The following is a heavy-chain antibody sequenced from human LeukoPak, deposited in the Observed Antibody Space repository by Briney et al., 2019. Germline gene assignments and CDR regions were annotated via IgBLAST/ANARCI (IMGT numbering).Heavy chain of an antibody. CDR2: IYTSEST. V-gene: IGHV4-4*07. J-gene: IGHJ6*03. CDR3: ASENYDINSYYYMDV. Sequence: KASETLSLTCTVSGGSISSYFWSWIRQPAGKGLEWIGRIYTSESTNYSPSLKGRVTMSEDTSKNQFSLKLSSVTAADTAVYYCASENYDINSYYYMDVWGKGTTVTISS. D-gene: IGHD3-22*01. CDR1: GGSISSYF.